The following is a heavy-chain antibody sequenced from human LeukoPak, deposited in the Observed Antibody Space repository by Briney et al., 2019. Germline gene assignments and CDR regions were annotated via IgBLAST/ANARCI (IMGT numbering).Heavy chain of an antibody. D-gene: IGHD1-26*01. J-gene: IGHJ4*02. CDR3: ARENSGSYREFDY. Sequence: SETLSLTCTVSGGSLSSYYWSWIRQPAGKGLEWIGRIYSSGSTNYNPSLKSRVTMSVDTSKNQFSLNLSSVTAADTAVYYCARENSGSYREFDYWGQGTLVTVSS. CDR1: GGSLSSYY. V-gene: IGHV4-4*07. CDR2: IYSSGST.